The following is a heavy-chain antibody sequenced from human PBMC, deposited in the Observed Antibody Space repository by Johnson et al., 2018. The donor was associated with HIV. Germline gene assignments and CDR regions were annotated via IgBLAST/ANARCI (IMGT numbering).Heavy chain of an antibody. CDR2: INSGGGST. CDR1: GFTVSSNY. J-gene: IGHJ3*02. Sequence: VQLVESGGGLVQPGGSLRLSCAASGFTVSSNYMSWVRQAPGKGLEWVSSINSGGGSTYYADSVKGRFTISRDNSKNTLYLQMNSLRAEDTAVYYCARQTLRAFDIWGQGTMVTVSS. CDR3: ARQTLRAFDI. V-gene: IGHV3-66*02.